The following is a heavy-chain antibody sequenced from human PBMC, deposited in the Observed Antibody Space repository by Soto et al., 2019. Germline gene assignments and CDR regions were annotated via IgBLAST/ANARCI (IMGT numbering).Heavy chain of an antibody. D-gene: IGHD3-3*01. Sequence: SETLSLTCTVSGGSVSSGSYYWSWIRQPPGKGLEWIGYIYYSGSTNYNPSLKSRVTISVDTSKNQFSLKLSSVTAADTAVYYCARVLRWSGYQAFYYYYYYGMDVWGQGTTVTVSS. J-gene: IGHJ6*02. CDR3: ARVLRWSGYQAFYYYYYYGMDV. V-gene: IGHV4-61*01. CDR1: GGSVSSGSYY. CDR2: IYYSGST.